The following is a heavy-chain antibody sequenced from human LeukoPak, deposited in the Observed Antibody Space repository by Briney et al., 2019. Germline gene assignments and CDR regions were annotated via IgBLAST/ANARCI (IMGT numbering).Heavy chain of an antibody. D-gene: IGHD3-16*01. CDR3: AKVSDLSLWGYFDY. J-gene: IGHJ4*02. Sequence: ASVKVSCKASGYTFTSYGISWVRQAPGQGLEWMGWISAYNGNTNYAQKLQGRVTMTTDTSTSTAYMEPRSLRSDDTAVYYCAKVSDLSLWGYFDYWGQGTLVTVSS. CDR2: ISAYNGNT. CDR1: GYTFTSYG. V-gene: IGHV1-18*01.